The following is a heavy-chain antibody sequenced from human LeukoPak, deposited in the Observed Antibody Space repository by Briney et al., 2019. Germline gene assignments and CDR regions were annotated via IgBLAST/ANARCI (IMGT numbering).Heavy chain of an antibody. V-gene: IGHV3-15*01. CDR2: IKSKTDGETT. CDR3: AKASGSVYGSEFFDY. CDR1: GFTFSNAW. Sequence: GGSLRLSCAASGFTFSNAWMSWVRQAPGKGLEWVGRIKSKTDGETTDYAAPVKGRFTISRDDSKNTLYLQMNGLKTEDTAVYFCAKASGSVYGSEFFDYWGQGTLVTVSS. D-gene: IGHD3-10*01. J-gene: IGHJ4*02.